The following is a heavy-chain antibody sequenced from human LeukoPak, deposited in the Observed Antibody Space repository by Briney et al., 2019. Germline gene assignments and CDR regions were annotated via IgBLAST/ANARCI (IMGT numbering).Heavy chain of an antibody. CDR3: ATAAYYYMDV. Sequence: PSETLSLTCTVSGGSISRYYCSWIRQSAGKRLEWIGRIYASGNTNYNPSLKRRVTMSGDTSKNQFYLRLSSVTAADTAVYYCATAAYYYMDVWGKGTTVTVSS. J-gene: IGHJ6*03. CDR2: IYASGNT. V-gene: IGHV4-4*07. CDR1: GGSISRYY.